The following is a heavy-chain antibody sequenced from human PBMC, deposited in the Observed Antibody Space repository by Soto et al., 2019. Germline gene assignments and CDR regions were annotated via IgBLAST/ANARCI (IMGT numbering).Heavy chain of an antibody. CDR2: IIPIFGTA. CDR1: GGTFSSYA. V-gene: IGHV1-69*01. J-gene: IGHJ4*02. Sequence: QVQLVQSGAEVKKPGSSVKVSCKASGGTFSSYAISWVRQAPGQGLEWMGGIIPIFGTANYAQKFQGRVTINADESTSTAYMEMSSLRSEDTAVYYCARHRAQVYSYGGVLGNWGQGTLVTVSS. CDR3: ARHRAQVYSYGGVLGN. D-gene: IGHD5-18*01.